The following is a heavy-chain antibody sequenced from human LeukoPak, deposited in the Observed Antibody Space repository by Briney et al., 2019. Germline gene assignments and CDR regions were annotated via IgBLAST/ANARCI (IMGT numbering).Heavy chain of an antibody. CDR2: IYTSGDT. Sequence: SETLSLTCTVSRGSFSSRPYYWSWVRQPAGKGLEWIGRIYTSGDTNYNPSLKSRVTISVDTSKNQFSLKLTSVTAADTAVYYCARTTEGGYTYGYFYYYYMDVWGKGTTVTISS. CDR1: RGSFSSRPYY. V-gene: IGHV4-61*02. CDR3: ARTTEGGYTYGYFYYYYMDV. D-gene: IGHD5-18*01. J-gene: IGHJ6*03.